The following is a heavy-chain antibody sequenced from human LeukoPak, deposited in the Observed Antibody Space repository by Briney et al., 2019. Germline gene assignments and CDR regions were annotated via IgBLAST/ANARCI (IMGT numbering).Heavy chain of an antibody. D-gene: IGHD6-13*01. CDR3: AREDSGYSSSWPYYYYYGMGV. J-gene: IGHJ6*02. V-gene: IGHV1-46*01. Sequence: GASVTVSCKASGYTFTSYYMHWVRPAPGQGLEWMGIINPSGGSTSYAQKFQGRVTMTRDTSTSTVYMELSSLRSEDTAVYYCAREDSGYSSSWPYYYYYGMGVWGQGTTVTVSS. CDR2: INPSGGST. CDR1: GYTFTSYY.